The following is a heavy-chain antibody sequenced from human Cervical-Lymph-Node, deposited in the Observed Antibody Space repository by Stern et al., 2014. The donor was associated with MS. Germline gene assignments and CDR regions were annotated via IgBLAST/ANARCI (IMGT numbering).Heavy chain of an antibody. CDR1: GFSLNTSGEG. Sequence: QVTLRESGPTLVKPTQTLTLTCTFSGFSLNTSGEGVGWIRQPPGKALEWLAVIYWDADERYSPSLNSRLTITKDTSKNQVVLTMDNMDPVDTGTYYCAHTTVTFDEAYGLDVWGQGTTVTVSS. CDR2: IYWDADE. D-gene: IGHD4-17*01. CDR3: AHTTVTFDEAYGLDV. V-gene: IGHV2-5*02. J-gene: IGHJ6*02.